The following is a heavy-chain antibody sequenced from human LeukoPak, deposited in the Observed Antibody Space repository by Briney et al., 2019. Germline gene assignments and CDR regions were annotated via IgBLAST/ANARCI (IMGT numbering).Heavy chain of an antibody. Sequence: KPGGSLRLSCAASEFIFSDYYISWIRQAPGKGLEWISHISSSGSVKYFADSVKGRFTISRDNARNSLYLDMNSLRAEDTAVYYCARASGPSIAAAVCDYWGQGTLVTVSS. V-gene: IGHV3-11*04. D-gene: IGHD6-13*01. J-gene: IGHJ4*02. CDR2: ISSSGSVK. CDR1: EFIFSDYY. CDR3: ARASGPSIAAAVCDY.